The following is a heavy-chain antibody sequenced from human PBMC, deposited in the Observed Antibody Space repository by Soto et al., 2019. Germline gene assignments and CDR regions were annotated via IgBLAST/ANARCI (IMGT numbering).Heavy chain of an antibody. D-gene: IGHD1-20*01. CDR1: GGSFSGYY. CDR3: ARAVFLDP. J-gene: IGHJ5*02. CDR2: INHSGST. V-gene: IGHV4-34*01. Sequence: LSLTCAVYGGSFSGYYWSWIRQPPGKGLEWIGEINHSGSTNYNPSLKSRVTISVDTSKNQFSLKLSSVTAADTAVYYCARAVFLDPWGQGTLVTVSS.